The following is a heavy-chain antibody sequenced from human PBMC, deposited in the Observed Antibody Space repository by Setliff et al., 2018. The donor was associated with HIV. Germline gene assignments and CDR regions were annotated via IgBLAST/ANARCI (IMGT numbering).Heavy chain of an antibody. CDR3: ATGRLRATSPFDN. D-gene: IGHD1-26*01. V-gene: IGHV4-59*01. CDR1: DDSFSTNY. Sequence: PSETLSLTCNVSDDSFSTNYWSWVRQPPGKGLEWIGYIYASGSTNYNPSLKSRVTISVDTSKDQFSLKLSSVTAADTAVYYCATGRLRATSPFDNWGQGTLVTVSS. J-gene: IGHJ4*02. CDR2: IYASGST.